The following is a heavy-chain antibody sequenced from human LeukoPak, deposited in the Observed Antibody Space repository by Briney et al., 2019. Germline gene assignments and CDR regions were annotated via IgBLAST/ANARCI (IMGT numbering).Heavy chain of an antibody. J-gene: IGHJ4*02. CDR2: ISYDGSNK. Sequence: GGSLRLSCAASGFTFSSYAMHWVRQAPGKGLEWVAVISYDGSNKYYADSVKGRFTISRDNSKNTLYLQMNSLRAEDTAVYYCARDRPYSSGWYGNFDYWGQGTLVTVSS. CDR3: ARDRPYSSGWYGNFDY. D-gene: IGHD6-19*01. V-gene: IGHV3-30*14. CDR1: GFTFSSYA.